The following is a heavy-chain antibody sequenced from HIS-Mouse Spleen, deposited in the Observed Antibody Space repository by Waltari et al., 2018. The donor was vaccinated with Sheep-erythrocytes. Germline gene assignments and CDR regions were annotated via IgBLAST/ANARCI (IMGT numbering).Heavy chain of an antibody. J-gene: IGHJ4*02. V-gene: IGHV3-74*01. CDR3: ARETEWELSFDY. D-gene: IGHD1-26*01. Sequence: EVQLVESGGGLVQPGGSLRLSCAASGFTISSYWMHWVRQAPGKGLVGGSRINSDGSSTSYADSVKGRFTISRDNAKNTLYLQMNSLRAEDTAVYYCARETEWELSFDYWGQGTLVTVSS. CDR1: GFTISSYW. CDR2: INSDGSST.